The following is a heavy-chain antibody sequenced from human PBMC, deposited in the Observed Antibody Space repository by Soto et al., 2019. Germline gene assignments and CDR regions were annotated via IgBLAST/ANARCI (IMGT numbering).Heavy chain of an antibody. J-gene: IGHJ6*02. Sequence: GGSLRLSCAASGFTFSTYWMHWVRQAPGKGLVWVSRIHSDGITTLYADSVTGRFTISRDNAKNTVFLQMNSLRAEDTAVYYCAREPTRAGGLHPYYYYGMDVWGQGTTVTVSS. D-gene: IGHD3-16*01. V-gene: IGHV3-74*01. CDR1: GFTFSTYW. CDR2: IHSDGITT. CDR3: AREPTRAGGLHPYYYYGMDV.